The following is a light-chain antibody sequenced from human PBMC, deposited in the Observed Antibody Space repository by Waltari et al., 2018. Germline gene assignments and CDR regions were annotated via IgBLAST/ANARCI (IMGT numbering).Light chain of an antibody. V-gene: IGKV3-20*01. CDR2: VAS. CDR1: QSVRRS. Sequence: IVLTQSPGTLSLSPGERATLSCRASQSVRRSLAWYQQQPGQAPKPLIYVASTRATGIPARFTGSGSGTDFSLTISSLEPEDFAIYFCQHYVRLPATFGQGTKVEIK. J-gene: IGKJ1*01. CDR3: QHYVRLPAT.